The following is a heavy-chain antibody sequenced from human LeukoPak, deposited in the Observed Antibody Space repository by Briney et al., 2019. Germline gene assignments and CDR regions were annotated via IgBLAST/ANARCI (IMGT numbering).Heavy chain of an antibody. CDR1: GFTFSSYS. Sequence: GGSLRLTCAASGFTFSSYSMNWVRQAPGKGLEWVSSISSSSSYIYYADSVKGRFTISRDNAKNSLYLQMNSLRAEDTAVYYCARVVWWLRDYFDYWGQGTLVTVSS. D-gene: IGHD5-12*01. CDR2: ISSSSSYI. J-gene: IGHJ4*02. V-gene: IGHV3-21*01. CDR3: ARVVWWLRDYFDY.